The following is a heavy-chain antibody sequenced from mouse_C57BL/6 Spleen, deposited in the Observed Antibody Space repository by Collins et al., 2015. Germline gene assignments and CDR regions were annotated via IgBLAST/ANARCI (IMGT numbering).Heavy chain of an antibody. Sequence: QVQLQQPGAELVKPGASVKTVLPRLTGYTFTSYWITWVKQRPGQGLEWIGDIYPGSGSTNYNEKFKSKATLTVDTSSSTAYMQLSSLTSEDSAVYYCARSPNYDYDGGRWFDYWGQGTTLTVSS. V-gene: IGHV1-55*01. J-gene: IGHJ2*01. D-gene: IGHD2-4*01. CDR1: GYTFTSYW. CDR2: IYPGSGST. CDR3: ARSPNYDYDGGRWFDY.